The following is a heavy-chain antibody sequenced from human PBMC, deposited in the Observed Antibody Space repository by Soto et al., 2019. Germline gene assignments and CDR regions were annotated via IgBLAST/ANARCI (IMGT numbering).Heavy chain of an antibody. J-gene: IGHJ3*01. V-gene: IGHV3-48*01. CDR2: ISGGGGMF. CDR3: ATGTYFDWLDTPDHALDV. D-gene: IGHD3-9*01. Sequence: EVQLVESGGGLVQAGGSLRLSCAASGFTFRNYDMNWVRQAPGKGLEWVSYISGGGGMFYYTDSVRDRFTISRDNAKNSRCVQLNSLRVEDTAVYVCATGTYFDWLDTPDHALDVWGQGTKVPVSS. CDR1: GFTFRNYD.